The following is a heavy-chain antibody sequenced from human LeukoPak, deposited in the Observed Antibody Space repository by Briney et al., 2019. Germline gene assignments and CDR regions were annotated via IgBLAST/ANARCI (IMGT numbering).Heavy chain of an antibody. J-gene: IGHJ4*02. Sequence: PGGSLRLSCGASGFTFSSYSMSWARQAPGKGLEWVANIKQDGSEKYYVDSVKGRFTISRDNAKNSLYLQMNSLRAEDTAVYYCAREAGRSSRWGQGRRVAVCS. CDR1: GFTFSSYS. CDR2: IKQDGSEK. CDR3: AREAGRSSR. V-gene: IGHV3-7*01. D-gene: IGHD2-2*01.